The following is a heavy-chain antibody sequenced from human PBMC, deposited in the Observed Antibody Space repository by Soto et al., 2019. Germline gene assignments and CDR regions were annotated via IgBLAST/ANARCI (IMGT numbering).Heavy chain of an antibody. V-gene: IGHV1-69*05. CDR1: GGTFSSYA. D-gene: IGHD5-18*01. Sequence: SVKVSCKASGGTFSSYAISWVRQAPGQGLEWMGGIIPIFGTANYAPEFQGRVTITRDTSASTAYMELHYLGSEDTAVYYCARGIELWLGFDFWGQGTLVTVSS. CDR3: ARGIELWLGFDF. CDR2: IIPIFGTA. J-gene: IGHJ4*02.